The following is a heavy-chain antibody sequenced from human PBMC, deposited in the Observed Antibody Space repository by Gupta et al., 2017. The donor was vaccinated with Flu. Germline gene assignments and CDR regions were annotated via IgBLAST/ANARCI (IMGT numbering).Heavy chain of an antibody. V-gene: IGHV1-69-2*01. CDR3: ATGPYYFDRSFYYGKFYYYDMDV. J-gene: IGHJ6*02. CDR2: VDPADGET. Sequence: GKGLEWMGLVDPADGETKFADKFQGRVTITADTSKDTAYMELSSLTSEDTAVYYCATGPYYFDRSFYYGKFYYYDMDVWGQGTTVTVSS. D-gene: IGHD3-22*01.